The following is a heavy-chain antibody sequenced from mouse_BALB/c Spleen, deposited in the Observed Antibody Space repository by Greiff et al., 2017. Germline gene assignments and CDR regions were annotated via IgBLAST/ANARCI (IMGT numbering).Heavy chain of an antibody. Sequence: QVQLQQPGAVLARPGASVKLSCKASGYTFTSYWINWVKQRPGQGLEWIGNIYPSDSYTSYNQKFKGKATLTAVKSSSTAYMQLSSLTTEDSAVYYCTCGYDETCLDYWGQGTTVTVSA. J-gene: IGHJ3*01. CDR2: IYPSDSYT. V-gene: IGHV1-69*02. D-gene: IGHD2-14*01. CDR3: TCGYDETCLDY. CDR1: GYTFTSYW.